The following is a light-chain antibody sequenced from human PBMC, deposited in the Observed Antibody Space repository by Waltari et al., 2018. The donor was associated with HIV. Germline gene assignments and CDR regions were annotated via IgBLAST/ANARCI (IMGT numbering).Light chain of an antibody. J-gene: IGLJ1*01. CDR2: DVS. CDR1: SSDVGGYNY. Sequence: QSALTQPASVSGSPGQSITISCTGTSSDVGGYNYVSWYQQHPGKAPKLMIYDVSNRPSGVSNRCSGDKCGNAASLTISGLQAEDEADYFCSSYTSSSTLSYVFGTGTKVTVL. CDR3: SSYTSSSTLSYV. V-gene: IGLV2-14*01.